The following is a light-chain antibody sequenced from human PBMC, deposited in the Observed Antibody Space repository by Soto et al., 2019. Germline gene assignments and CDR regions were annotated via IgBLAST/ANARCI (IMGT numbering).Light chain of an antibody. CDR1: SSDVGGYNY. CDR3: SSYTTSNTVV. Sequence: QSALTQPASVSGSPGQSIAISCTGTSSDVGGYNYVSWYQRHPGKTPKLIIYDVSNRPSGVSDLFSGSRSGNTASLTISGAPSGGGGGLYCSSYTTSNTVVFGGGTKLTVL. J-gene: IGLJ3*02. CDR2: DVS. V-gene: IGLV2-14*03.